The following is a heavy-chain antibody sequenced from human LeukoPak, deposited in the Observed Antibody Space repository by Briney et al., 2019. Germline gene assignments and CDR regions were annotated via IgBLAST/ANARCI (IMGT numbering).Heavy chain of an antibody. J-gene: IGHJ6*02. CDR3: AREMDSSSWDYYYYGMDV. CDR1: GGTFSSYA. D-gene: IGHD6-13*01. V-gene: IGHV1-2*02. Sequence: ASVKVSCKASGGTFSSYAISWVRQAPGQGLEWMGWINPNSGGTNYAQKFQGRVTMTRDTSISTAYMELSRLRSDDTAVYYCAREMDSSSWDYYYYGMDVWGQGTTVTVSS. CDR2: INPNSGGT.